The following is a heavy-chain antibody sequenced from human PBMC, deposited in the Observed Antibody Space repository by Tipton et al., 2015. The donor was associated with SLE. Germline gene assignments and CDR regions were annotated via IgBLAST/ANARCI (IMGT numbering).Heavy chain of an antibody. D-gene: IGHD3-3*01. Sequence: TLSLTCTVSGGSISSGDYYWSWIRQPPGKGLEWIGYIYYSGSTYYNPSLKSRVTISIDKSKNRFSLKLNSVTAADTAVYYCATARIFGVPTWGRGTLVIVSS. J-gene: IGHJ4*02. CDR3: ATARIFGVPT. CDR1: GGSISSGDYY. V-gene: IGHV4-30-4*01. CDR2: IYYSGST.